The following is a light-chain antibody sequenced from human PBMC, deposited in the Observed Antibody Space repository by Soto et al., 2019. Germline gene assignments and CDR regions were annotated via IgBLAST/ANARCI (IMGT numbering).Light chain of an antibody. Sequence: EIVMTQSPATLSVSPGERATLSCRASQSVSNNLAWYQKKPGQAPRLLIYGASTRATGIPARFSGSGSGTEFTLTISSLQSEDFAVYYCQQHNNWPPWTFGQGTKVEIK. CDR2: GAS. J-gene: IGKJ1*01. V-gene: IGKV3-15*01. CDR3: QQHNNWPPWT. CDR1: QSVSNN.